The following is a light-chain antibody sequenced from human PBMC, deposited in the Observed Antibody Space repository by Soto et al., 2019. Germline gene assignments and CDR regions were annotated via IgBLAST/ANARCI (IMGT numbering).Light chain of an antibody. Sequence: EVGLSQSPATLSLSPGERATLSCGASQSVSGSYLAWYQQKPGLAPRLLMYDAFSRATGIPDRFSGSGSGTDFTLTISRLEPEDFAVYYCQHYGTSPRTFGQGTKVDIK. CDR2: DAF. J-gene: IGKJ1*01. CDR3: QHYGTSPRT. V-gene: IGKV3D-20*01. CDR1: QSVSGSY.